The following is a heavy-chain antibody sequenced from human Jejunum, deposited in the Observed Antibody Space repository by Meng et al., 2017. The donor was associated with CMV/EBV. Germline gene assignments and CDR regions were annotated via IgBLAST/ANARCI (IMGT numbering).Heavy chain of an antibody. V-gene: IGHV3-7*01. D-gene: IGHD3-16*01. CDR3: TRDLENGYASSIKDY. CDR1: GFTFRSYW. J-gene: IGHJ4*02. Sequence: SGFTFRSYWMSWVRQAPGKGLEWVASIKQDGSEKYHVDSVKGRFTIFRDNAKNSLYLQMNSLRAEDAAVYYCTRDLENGYASSIKDYWGQGTLVTVSS. CDR2: IKQDGSEK.